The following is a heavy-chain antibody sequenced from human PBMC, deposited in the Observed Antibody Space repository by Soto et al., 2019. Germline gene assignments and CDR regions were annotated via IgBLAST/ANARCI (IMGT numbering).Heavy chain of an antibody. CDR3: ARGGEDSNFIYRPFDS. D-gene: IGHD4-4*01. CDR2: INSVSGFT. CDR1: GYTFTAYS. V-gene: IGHV1-3*04. Sequence: ASVKVSCKASGYTFTAYSIHWVRQAPGQGLEWMGWINSVSGFTESSQKVQGRATITRDTSASTVYMELSRLTSDDTAIYYCARGGEDSNFIYRPFDSWGQGTLVTVSS. J-gene: IGHJ4*02.